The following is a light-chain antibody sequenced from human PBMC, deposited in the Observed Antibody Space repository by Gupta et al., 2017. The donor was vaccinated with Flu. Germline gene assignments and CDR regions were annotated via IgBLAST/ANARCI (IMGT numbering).Light chain of an antibody. V-gene: IGKV1-33*01. CDR2: DAV. J-gene: IGKJ2*01. Sequence: DIQITQSPSSLSASLGDRVTISCQASRNINNLLNWYQLKPGKAPRLLIYDAVTLAGGVSSKFSGGGSGTDFTLTISSLQAEDFATYYCQQVDLLPSTFGRGT. CDR1: RNINNL. CDR3: QQVDLLPST.